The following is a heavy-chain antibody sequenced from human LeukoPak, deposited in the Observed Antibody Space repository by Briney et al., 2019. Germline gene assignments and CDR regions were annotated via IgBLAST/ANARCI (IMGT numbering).Heavy chain of an antibody. CDR1: GYSFSIYW. V-gene: IGHV3-74*01. J-gene: IGHJ4*02. Sequence: GGSLRLSCAASGYSFSIYWMHWVRQAPGGGLVWVSLISSDGGRSGYADSVKGRFTISRDNAKNTVYLQMNSLSAEDTAMYYCVRGEAGGSNSWFYFDYWGQGTLVSVSS. CDR3: VRGEAGGSNSWFYFDY. CDR2: ISSDGGRS. D-gene: IGHD6-13*01.